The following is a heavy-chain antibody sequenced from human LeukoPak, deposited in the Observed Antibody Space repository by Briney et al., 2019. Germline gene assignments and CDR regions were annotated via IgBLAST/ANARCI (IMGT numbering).Heavy chain of an antibody. J-gene: IGHJ4*02. Sequence: PGGSLRLSCAASGFTVSSNYMSWVRQAPGKGLEWVSAISGSGGSTYYADSVKGRFTISRDNAKNSLYLQMNSLRAEDTAVYYCARSDYGSGSFPYFDYWGQGTLVTVSS. V-gene: IGHV3-23*01. CDR1: GFTVSSNY. CDR3: ARSDYGSGSFPYFDY. CDR2: ISGSGGST. D-gene: IGHD3-10*01.